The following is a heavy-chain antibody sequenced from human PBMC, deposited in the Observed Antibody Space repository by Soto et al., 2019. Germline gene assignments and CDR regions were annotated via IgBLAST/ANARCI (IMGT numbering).Heavy chain of an antibody. CDR3: ARGKPNLRVSEHYIQRWLQPYYYYYGMDV. V-gene: IGHV4-34*01. J-gene: IGHJ6*02. Sequence: SETLSLTCAVYGGSFSGYYWSWIRQPPGKGLEWIGENNHYGSTNYNPSLKSRVTISVDTSKNQFSLKLSSVTAADTAVYYCARGKPNLRVSEHYIQRWLQPYYYYYGMDVWGQGTTVTVSS. CDR1: GGSFSGYY. D-gene: IGHD5-18*01. CDR2: NNHYGST.